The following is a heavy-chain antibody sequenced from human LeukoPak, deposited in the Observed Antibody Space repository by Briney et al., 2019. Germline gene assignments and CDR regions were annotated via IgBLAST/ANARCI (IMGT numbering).Heavy chain of an antibody. CDR2: IYYSGST. Sequence: SETLSLTCTVSGGSISSYYWSWIRQPPGKGLEWIGYIYYSGSTNYNPSLKSRVTISVDTSKNQFSLKLSSVTAADTALYYCARDKSVGAARPGALDAFDIWGQGTMVTVSS. V-gene: IGHV4-59*01. CDR3: ARDKSVGAARPGALDAFDI. D-gene: IGHD6-6*01. J-gene: IGHJ3*02. CDR1: GGSISSYY.